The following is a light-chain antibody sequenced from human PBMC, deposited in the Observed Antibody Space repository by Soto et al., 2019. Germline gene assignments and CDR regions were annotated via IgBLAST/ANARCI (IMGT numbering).Light chain of an antibody. Sequence: DIQMTQSPSSLSASVGDRVTITCQASHDITSYLNWYQHKPGKAPKLLIYDASILEAGVPSRFSGSGVGKDFTLTISSLEPEDVATYYCPKCDYLPIFGPGTTVDFK. J-gene: IGKJ3*01. V-gene: IGKV1-33*01. CDR1: HDITSY. CDR2: DAS. CDR3: PKCDYLPI.